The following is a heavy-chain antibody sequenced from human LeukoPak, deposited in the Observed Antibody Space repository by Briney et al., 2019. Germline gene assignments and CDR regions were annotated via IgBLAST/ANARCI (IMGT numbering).Heavy chain of an antibody. J-gene: IGHJ6*02. V-gene: IGHV3-23*01. CDR2: MSGSGGST. Sequence: PGGSLRLSCAASGFTFSSYAMSWVRQATGKGLEWVSAMSGSGGSTYYADSVKGRFTISRDNSKNTLYLQMNSLRAEDTAVYYCARMYYYDSSGYYPYYYYGMDVWGQGTTVTVSS. CDR1: GFTFSSYA. CDR3: ARMYYYDSSGYYPYYYYGMDV. D-gene: IGHD3-22*01.